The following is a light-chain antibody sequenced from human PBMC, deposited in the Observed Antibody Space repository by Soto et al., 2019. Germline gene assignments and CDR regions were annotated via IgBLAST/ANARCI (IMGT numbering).Light chain of an antibody. CDR1: SSDIGAYNF. V-gene: IGLV2-14*03. CDR2: DAN. J-gene: IGLJ2*01. CDR3: TSWTTSTTMI. Sequence: LTQPASVSGSPGQSITISCTGTSSDIGAYNFVSWYQQHPGKAPKLMLYDANIRPSGVSNRFSGSKSGNTASLTISGLQAEDEADYYCTSWTTSTTMICGGGTKVTVL.